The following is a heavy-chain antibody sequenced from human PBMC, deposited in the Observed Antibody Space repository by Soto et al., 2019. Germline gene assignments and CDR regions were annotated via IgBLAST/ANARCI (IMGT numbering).Heavy chain of an antibody. CDR2: ISAYDGHK. CDR1: GYTFTSYG. V-gene: IGHV1-18*04. D-gene: IGHD1-26*01. J-gene: IGHJ3*02. CDR3: ARYRESYGKDALYI. Sequence: CKSSGYTFTSYGISWVRQAPAQGLEWMGLISAYDGHKNYAQKLQGRVTMTTDTSTSRAYRELRSRRSDDTALSYCARYRESYGKDALYIWG.